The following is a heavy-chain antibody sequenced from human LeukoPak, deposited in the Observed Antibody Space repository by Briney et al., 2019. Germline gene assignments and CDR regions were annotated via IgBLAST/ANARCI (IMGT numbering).Heavy chain of an antibody. J-gene: IGHJ4*02. CDR1: GFTFSSYG. CDR2: ISYDGSNK. V-gene: IGHV3-30*18. D-gene: IGHD3-10*01. Sequence: GRSLRLSCAASGFTFSSYGMHWVRQAPGKGLEWVAVISYDGSNKYYADSVKGRFTISRDNSKNTLYLQMNSLRAEDTAVYYCAKDKYYYGSGSYYADYWGQGTLVTVSS. CDR3: AKDKYYYGSGSYYADY.